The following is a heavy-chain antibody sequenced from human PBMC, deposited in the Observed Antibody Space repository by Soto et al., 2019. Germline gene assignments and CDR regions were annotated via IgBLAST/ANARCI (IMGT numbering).Heavy chain of an antibody. CDR2: IGSSGSTI. V-gene: IGHV3-48*03. CDR1: GFTFSSYE. Sequence: GGSLRLSCAASGFTFSSYEMNWVRQAPGKGLEWVSYIGSSGSTIYYADSVKGRFTISRDNAKNSLYLQMNSLRAEDTAVYYCARESRAARYWFDPWGQGTLVTVSS. CDR3: ARESRAARYWFDP. D-gene: IGHD6-6*01. J-gene: IGHJ5*02.